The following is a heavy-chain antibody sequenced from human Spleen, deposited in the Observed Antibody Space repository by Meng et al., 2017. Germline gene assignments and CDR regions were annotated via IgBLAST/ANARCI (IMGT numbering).Heavy chain of an antibody. CDR3: ARDRDTMIVVEDGFDI. J-gene: IGHJ3*02. CDR2: ISAYNGNT. CDR1: GYTFTGYY. V-gene: IGHV1-18*04. Sequence: ASVKVSCKASGYTFTGYYMHWVRQAPGQGLEWMGWISAYNGNTNYAQKLQGRVTMTTDTSTSTAYMELRSLRSDDTAVYYCARDRDTMIVVEDGFDIWGQGTMVTVSS. D-gene: IGHD3-22*01.